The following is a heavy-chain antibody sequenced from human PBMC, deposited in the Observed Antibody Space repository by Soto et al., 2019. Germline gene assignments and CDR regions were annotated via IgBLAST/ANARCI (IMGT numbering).Heavy chain of an antibody. V-gene: IGHV5-51*01. Sequence: GESLKISCKATGYSFTNYWIGWVRQMPGKVLEWMGTIYPGDSDTRYGPAFEGQVTISADKSITTAYLQWSSLKASDTAVYFCARRGQYCTSKICLAHYYYTLDVWGQGTTVTVSS. J-gene: IGHJ6*02. CDR3: ARRGQYCTSKICLAHYYYTLDV. CDR1: GYSFTNYW. D-gene: IGHD2-2*01. CDR2: IYPGDSDT.